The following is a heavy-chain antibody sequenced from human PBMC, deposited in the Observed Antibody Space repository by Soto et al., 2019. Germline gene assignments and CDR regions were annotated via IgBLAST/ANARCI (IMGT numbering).Heavy chain of an antibody. D-gene: IGHD3-10*01. V-gene: IGHV1-18*01. CDR1: GNTFASHG. CDR3: ARVDPRGVAVVRDY. Sequence: QVQLVQSGPEVKKPGASVKVSCKASGNTFASHGFSWVRQAPGQGLEWMGWLSGFNGQTNYALKFQGRVTLTTDTSPRTASMELRSLRSDDTAVYFCARVDPRGVAVVRDYWGQGTLVTVSS. J-gene: IGHJ4*02. CDR2: LSGFNGQT.